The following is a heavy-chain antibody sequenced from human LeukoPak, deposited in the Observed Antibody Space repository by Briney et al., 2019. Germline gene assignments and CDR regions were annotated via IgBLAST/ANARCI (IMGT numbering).Heavy chain of an antibody. V-gene: IGHV3-30*18. CDR1: GFTFSSYG. J-gene: IGHJ4*02. D-gene: IGHD6-19*01. CDR2: ISYDGRKA. CDR3: AKGGAVAGTIDY. Sequence: GRSLRLSCAAFGFTFSSYGMHWVRQAPGKGLEWVAVISYDGRKAEYADAVKGRFTISRDNSKNTLYLQMNSLRVEDTAVFYCAKGGAVAGTIDYWGQGTLVTVSS.